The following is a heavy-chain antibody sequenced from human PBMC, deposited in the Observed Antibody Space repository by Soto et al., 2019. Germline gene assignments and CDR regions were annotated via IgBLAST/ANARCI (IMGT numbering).Heavy chain of an antibody. Sequence: QVQLVQSGAEVKKPGSSVKVSGKASGGTFSSYAISWVRKAPGQGLEGMGGIIPIFGTANYAQKFQGRVTITADESTSTAYMELSSLRSEDTAVYYCARDLGGDTTWGNWFDPWGQGTLVTVSS. CDR3: ARDLGGDTTWGNWFDP. J-gene: IGHJ5*02. CDR2: IIPIFGTA. V-gene: IGHV1-69*01. CDR1: GGTFSSYA. D-gene: IGHD5-18*01.